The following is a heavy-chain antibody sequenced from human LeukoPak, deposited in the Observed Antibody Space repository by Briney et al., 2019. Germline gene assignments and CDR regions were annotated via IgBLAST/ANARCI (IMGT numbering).Heavy chain of an antibody. D-gene: IGHD5-12*01. CDR1: GFTFSSYA. J-gene: IGHJ4*02. V-gene: IGHV3-23*01. Sequence: PGGSLRLSCAASGFTFSSYAMSWVRQAPGKGLEWVSAISGSGGSTYYADSVKGRFTISRDNSKNTLYLQMNSLRAEDTAVYYCAKPKSPWLRAPSGCWGQGTLVTVSS. CDR2: ISGSGGST. CDR3: AKPKSPWLRAPSGC.